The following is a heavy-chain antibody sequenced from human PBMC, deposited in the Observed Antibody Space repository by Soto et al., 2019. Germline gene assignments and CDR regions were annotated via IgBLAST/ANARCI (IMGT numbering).Heavy chain of an antibody. CDR3: TKVRVNDYYDNTMDV. CDR1: GFTFSSYG. V-gene: IGHV3-30*18. CDR2: MSNDGTSR. J-gene: IGHJ6*02. Sequence: QVHLVESGGGVVQPGRSLRLSCAASGFTFSSYGMHWVRQAPGKGLEWVAVMSNDGTSRFYADSVKGRFTFSRDNSKITLNLQMNNLRAEYTAMDYCTKVRVNDYYDNTMDVRCQGPTVTVSS.